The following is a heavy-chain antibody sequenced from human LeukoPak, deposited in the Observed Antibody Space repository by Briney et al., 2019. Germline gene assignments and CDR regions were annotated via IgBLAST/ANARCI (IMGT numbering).Heavy chain of an antibody. D-gene: IGHD3-10*02. CDR2: ISAYNGNT. CDR1: GYTFTSYG. Sequence: ASVKVSCKASGYTFTSYGISWVRQAPGQGLEWMGWISAYNGNTNYAQKFQGRVTITRNTSISTAYMELSSLRSEDTAVYYCARMFGGFSLWGQGTMVTVSS. J-gene: IGHJ3*01. CDR3: ARMFGGFSL. V-gene: IGHV1-18*01.